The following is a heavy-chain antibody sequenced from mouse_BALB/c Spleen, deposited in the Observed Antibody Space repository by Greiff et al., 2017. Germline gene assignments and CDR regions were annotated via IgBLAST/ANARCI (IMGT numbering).Heavy chain of an antibody. V-gene: IGHV1S56*01. Sequence: QVQLQQSGPELVKPGASVRISCKASGYTFTSYYIHWVKQRPGQGLEWIGWIYPGNVNTKYNEKFKGKATLTADKSSSTAYMQLSSLTSEDSAVYFCARRSYDYDYFDYWGQGTTRTVSS. CDR2: IYPGNVNT. CDR3: ARRSYDYDYFDY. J-gene: IGHJ2*01. CDR1: GYTFTSYY. D-gene: IGHD2-4*01.